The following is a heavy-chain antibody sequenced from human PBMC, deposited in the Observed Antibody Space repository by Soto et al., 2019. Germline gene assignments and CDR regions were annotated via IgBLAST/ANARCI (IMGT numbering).Heavy chain of an antibody. CDR3: ARGGVYAVDR. V-gene: IGHV1-18*04. D-gene: IGHD4-17*01. CDR1: GYTFTRNS. J-gene: IGHJ5*02. CDR2: ISTNNGNT. Sequence: QIQLVQSGGELRKPGASVKVSCKTSGYTFTRNSISWVRQAPGQGLEWMGWISTNNGNTEFAQKFQGRVTLTTDTSTRTAYRELTSLRSDDTAIYYCARGGVYAVDRWGQGTLVTVSS.